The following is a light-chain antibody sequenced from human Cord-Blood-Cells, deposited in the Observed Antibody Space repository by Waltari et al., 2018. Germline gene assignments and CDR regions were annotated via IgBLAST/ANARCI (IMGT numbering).Light chain of an antibody. Sequence: EIVLTQSPATLSLSPGERPTLSCRASQSVSSYLAWYQQKPGQAPRLLIYDAPNRATVIQARFSGSWSGTDFTLTISSLAPEDFAVYYWQQRSNWLTFGGGTKVEIK. CDR3: QQRSNWLT. J-gene: IGKJ4*01. CDR1: QSVSSY. V-gene: IGKV3-11*01. CDR2: DAP.